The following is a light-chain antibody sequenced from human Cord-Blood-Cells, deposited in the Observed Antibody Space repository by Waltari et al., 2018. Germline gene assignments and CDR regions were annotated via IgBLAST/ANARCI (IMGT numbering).Light chain of an antibody. CDR2: RDS. J-gene: IGLJ1*01. V-gene: IGLV3-9*01. CDR3: QVWDSSTYV. Sequence: SYELTQPLSVSVALGQTARITCGGHNIGSNNVHWYQQKPGQAPVLVIYRDSNRPSGIPELFSGSNSGNTATLTISRAQAGDEADYYCQVWDSSTYVFGTGTKVTVL. CDR1: NIGSNN.